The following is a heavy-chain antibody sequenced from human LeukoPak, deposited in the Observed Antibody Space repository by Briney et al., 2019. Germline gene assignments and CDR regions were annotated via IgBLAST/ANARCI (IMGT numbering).Heavy chain of an antibody. CDR2: IKQDGSEK. Sequence: GGSLRLSCAASGFTFSSYWMSWVRQAPGKGLEWVANIKQDGSEKYYVDSVKGRFTISRDNAKNSLYLQMNSLRAEDTAVYYCTTSRYDILTGYADYWGQGTLVTVSS. D-gene: IGHD3-9*01. CDR3: TTSRYDILTGYADY. V-gene: IGHV3-7*03. CDR1: GFTFSSYW. J-gene: IGHJ4*02.